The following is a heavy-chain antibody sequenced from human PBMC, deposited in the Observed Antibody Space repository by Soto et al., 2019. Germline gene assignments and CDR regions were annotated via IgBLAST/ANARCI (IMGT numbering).Heavy chain of an antibody. CDR2: INAGNGNT. CDR1: GYTFTSYA. D-gene: IGHD2-15*01. J-gene: IGHJ4*02. Sequence: ASVKVSCKASGYTFTSYAMHWVRQAPGQRLEWMGWINAGNGNTKYSQKFQGRVTITRDTSASTAYMGLSSLRSEDTAVYYCARDPLGVVVVAAPALDYWGQGTLVTVSS. V-gene: IGHV1-3*01. CDR3: ARDPLGVVVVAAPALDY.